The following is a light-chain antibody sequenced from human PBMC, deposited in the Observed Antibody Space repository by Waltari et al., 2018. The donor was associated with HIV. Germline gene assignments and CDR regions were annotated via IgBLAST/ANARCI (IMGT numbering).Light chain of an antibody. CDR2: RNN. J-gene: IGLJ3*02. Sequence: QSVLTQPPSASGTPGQRVTISCSGGSSNIGSNFVIWYQQLPGTAPKLLMYRNNQRPSGVPDRFSGSKSGTSASLAISGLHAEDEADYYCAAWDDSLNGHWVFGGGTKVTVL. CDR3: AAWDDSLNGHWV. CDR1: SSNIGSNF. V-gene: IGLV1-44*01.